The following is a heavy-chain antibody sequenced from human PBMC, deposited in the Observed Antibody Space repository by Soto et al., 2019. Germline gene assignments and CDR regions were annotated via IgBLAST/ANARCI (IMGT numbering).Heavy chain of an antibody. CDR3: ARDLAGYSSSWYGSDY. V-gene: IGHV1-46*01. D-gene: IGHD6-13*01. J-gene: IGHJ4*02. CDR2: INPIGGST. CDR1: GYTFTSYS. Sequence: GASVKVSCKASGYTFTSYSMHWVRQAPGQGLEWMGIINPIGGSTSYTQKFQGRVTMTRDTSTSTVYMELSSLRSKDTAVYYCARDLAGYSSSWYGSDYWGQGTLVTVSS.